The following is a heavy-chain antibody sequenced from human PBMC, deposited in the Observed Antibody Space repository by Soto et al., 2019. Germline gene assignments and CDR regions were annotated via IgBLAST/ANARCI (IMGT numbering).Heavy chain of an antibody. V-gene: IGHV4-31*11. CDR1: GDSISSGGHY. CDR3: ARDGAVPYCMDV. Sequence: QVQLQESGPGLVKPSQTLSLTCAVSGDSISSGGHYWSWVRQHPGKGLEWIGYIYNNGPTYFTPPFKRRGTLSLHTSKTEFSLKVTSVTAADPAVYYCARDGAVPYCMDVWGHGTAVPVSS. J-gene: IGHJ6*02. D-gene: IGHD3-16*01. CDR2: IYNNGPT.